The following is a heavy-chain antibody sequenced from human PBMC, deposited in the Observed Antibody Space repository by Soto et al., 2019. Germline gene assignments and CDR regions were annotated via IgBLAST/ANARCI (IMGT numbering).Heavy chain of an antibody. CDR1: GYTFTSYG. Sequence: ASVKASCKASGYTFTSYGINWVRQAPGRGLEWMGWINPGNGNKKYSQQFQGRVIIDRDTSASTAYMELSSLRSEDTAVYYCARGGYFDSSNYLAYWGVGTLVTSPQ. CDR2: INPGNGNK. V-gene: IGHV1-3*01. J-gene: IGHJ4*02. D-gene: IGHD3-22*01. CDR3: ARGGYFDSSNYLAY.